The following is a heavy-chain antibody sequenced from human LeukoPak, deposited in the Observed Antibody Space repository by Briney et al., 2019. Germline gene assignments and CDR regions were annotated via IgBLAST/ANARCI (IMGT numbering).Heavy chain of an antibody. Sequence: ASVKVSCKASGYTFTSYYMHWVRQAPGQGLEWMGIINPSGGSTSYAQKFQGRVTMTRDMSTSTVYMELSSLRSEDTAVYYCARDGTSLYYDSSGYHDYWGQGTLVTVSS. CDR2: INPSGGST. J-gene: IGHJ4*02. D-gene: IGHD3-22*01. CDR1: GYTFTSYY. CDR3: ARDGTSLYYDSSGYHDY. V-gene: IGHV1-46*01.